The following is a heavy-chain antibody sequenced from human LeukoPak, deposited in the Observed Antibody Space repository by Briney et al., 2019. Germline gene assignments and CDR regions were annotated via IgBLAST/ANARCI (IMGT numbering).Heavy chain of an antibody. J-gene: IGHJ4*02. Sequence: ASVKVSCKASGYTFTGYYMHWVRQAPGQGLEWMGWINPNSGGTNYAQKFQGRVTITADKSTSTAYMELSSLRSEDTAVYYCARRGSYRYYFDYWGQGTLVTVSS. CDR1: GYTFTGYY. V-gene: IGHV1-2*02. CDR3: ARRGSYRYYFDY. CDR2: INPNSGGT. D-gene: IGHD1-26*01.